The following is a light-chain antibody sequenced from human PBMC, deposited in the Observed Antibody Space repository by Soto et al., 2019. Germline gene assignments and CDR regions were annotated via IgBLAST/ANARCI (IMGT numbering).Light chain of an antibody. CDR3: QSYDRSLSGRV. V-gene: IGLV1-40*01. CDR1: SSNIGAGYD. J-gene: IGLJ1*01. CDR2: GNN. Sequence: QSVLTRPPSVSGAPGQRVTISCTGSSSNIGAGYDVHWYQQLPGTAPKLLIYGNNNRPSGVPDRFSGSKSGTSASLAITGLQAEDEADYYCQSYDRSLSGRVFGTGTKVTVL.